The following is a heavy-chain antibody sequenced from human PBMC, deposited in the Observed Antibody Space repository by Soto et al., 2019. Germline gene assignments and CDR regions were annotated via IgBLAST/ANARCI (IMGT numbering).Heavy chain of an antibody. CDR1: GFTFSDTY. CDR2: ISESGSDI. Sequence: PGGSLRLSCAASGFTFSDTYMSWIRQVPGTGLEWVSHISESGSDIYYADSVKGRFTISRDNAKKSLFLQMNSLRAEDTAVYYCARPCRDGYNYWFDPWGQGTLVTAPQ. CDR3: ARPCRDGYNYWFDP. V-gene: IGHV3-11*01. J-gene: IGHJ5*02. D-gene: IGHD5-12*01.